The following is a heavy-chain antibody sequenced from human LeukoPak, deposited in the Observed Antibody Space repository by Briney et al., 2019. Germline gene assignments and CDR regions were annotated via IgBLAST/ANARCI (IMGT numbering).Heavy chain of an antibody. D-gene: IGHD3-16*02. Sequence: SETLSLACAVYGGSFSGYYWSWIRQPPGKGLEWIGEINHSGSTNYNPSLKSRVTISVDTSKNQFSLKLSSVTAADTAVYYCARGDYVWGSYRAFDYWGQGTLVTVSS. CDR3: ARGDYVWGSYRAFDY. J-gene: IGHJ4*02. V-gene: IGHV4-34*01. CDR2: INHSGST. CDR1: GGSFSGYY.